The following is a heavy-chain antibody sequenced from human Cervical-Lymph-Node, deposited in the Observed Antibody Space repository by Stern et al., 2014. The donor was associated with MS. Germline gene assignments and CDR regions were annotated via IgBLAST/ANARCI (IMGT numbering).Heavy chain of an antibody. D-gene: IGHD6-13*01. CDR3: ARDILYSSRPRGWFDP. CDR1: GFTFSSYS. CDR2: ISSSSSYI. J-gene: IGHJ5*02. Sequence: EVQLVESGGGLVKPGGSLRLSCAASGFTFSSYSMNWVRQAPGKGLEWVSSISSSSSYIYYADSVKGRFTISRDNAKNSLYLQMNSLRAEDTAVYYCARDILYSSRPRGWFDPWGQGTLVTVSS. V-gene: IGHV3-21*01.